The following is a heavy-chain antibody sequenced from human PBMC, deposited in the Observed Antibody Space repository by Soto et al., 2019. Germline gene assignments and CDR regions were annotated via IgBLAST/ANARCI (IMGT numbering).Heavy chain of an antibody. CDR1: GFTFSSYW. V-gene: IGHV3-7*01. CDR3: ARANYYYYYGMDV. CDR2: IKQDGSEK. Sequence: VQLVESGGGLVQPGGSLRLSCAASGFTFSSYWMSWVRQAPGKGLEWVANIKQDGSEKYYVDSVKGRFTISRDNAKNSLYLQMNSLRAEDTAVYYCARANYYYYYGMDVWGQGTTVTVSS. J-gene: IGHJ6*02.